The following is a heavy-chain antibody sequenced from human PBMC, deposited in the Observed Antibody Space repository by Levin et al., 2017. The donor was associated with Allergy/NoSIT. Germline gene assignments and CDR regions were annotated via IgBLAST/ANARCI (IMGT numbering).Heavy chain of an antibody. J-gene: IGHJ4*02. V-gene: IGHV4-34*01. D-gene: IGHD1-26*01. CDR3: ARGVKWELHRYSFDS. Sequence: MPSETLSLTCAVYGGSFSGYYWNWIRQPPGKGLEWIGEIDHSGTTNNYNPSLKSRVTISVDSSKNQFSLKVNSVTAADTAVYYCARGVKWELHRYSFDSWGQGTLVTVSS. CDR2: IDHSGTTN. CDR1: GGSFSGYY.